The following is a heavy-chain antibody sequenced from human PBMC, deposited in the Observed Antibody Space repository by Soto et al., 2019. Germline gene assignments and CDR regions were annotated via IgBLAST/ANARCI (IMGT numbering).Heavy chain of an antibody. J-gene: IGHJ3*02. CDR2: ISYDGSNK. Sequence: GGSLRLSCAASGFTFSSYGMHWVRQAPGKGLEWVAVISYDGSNKYYADSVKGRFTISRDNSKNTLYLQMNSLRAEDTAVYYCAKDPYIWGSYRQLDAFDIWGQGTMVTVSS. V-gene: IGHV3-30*18. CDR1: GFTFSSYG. CDR3: AKDPYIWGSYRQLDAFDI. D-gene: IGHD3-16*02.